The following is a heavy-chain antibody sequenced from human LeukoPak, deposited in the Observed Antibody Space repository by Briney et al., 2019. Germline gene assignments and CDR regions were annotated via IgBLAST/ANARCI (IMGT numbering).Heavy chain of an antibody. CDR3: AKTSGWPYYFDY. Sequence: GGSLRLSRAASGFTFSSYAMSWVRQAPGKGLEWVSAISGSGGSTYYADSVKGRFTISRDNSKNTLYLQMNSLRAEDTAVFYCAKTSGWPYYFDYWGQGTPVTVSS. J-gene: IGHJ4*02. CDR1: GFTFSSYA. V-gene: IGHV3-23*01. CDR2: ISGSGGST. D-gene: IGHD6-19*01.